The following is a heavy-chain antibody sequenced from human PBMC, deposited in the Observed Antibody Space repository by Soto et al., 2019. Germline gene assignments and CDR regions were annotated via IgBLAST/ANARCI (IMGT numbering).Heavy chain of an antibody. CDR3: ARDFSLAVAGPVSPLDY. D-gene: IGHD6-19*01. CDR1: GFTFSSYA. J-gene: IGHJ4*02. V-gene: IGHV3-30-3*01. CDR2: ISYDGSNK. Sequence: PGGSLRLSCAASGFTFSSYAMHWVRQAPGKGLEWVAVISYDGSNKYYADSVKGRFTISRDNSKNTLYLQMNSLRAEDTAVYYCARDFSLAVAGPVSPLDYWGQGTLVTVSS.